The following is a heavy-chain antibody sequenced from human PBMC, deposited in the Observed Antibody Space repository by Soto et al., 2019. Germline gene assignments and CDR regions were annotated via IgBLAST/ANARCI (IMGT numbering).Heavy chain of an antibody. D-gene: IGHD4-17*01. CDR3: ARGGTYGDYVGY. CDR2: ISAYHGNT. V-gene: IGHV1-18*01. CDR1: GYTFTTYG. J-gene: IGHJ4*02. Sequence: QVQLVQSGAEVKKPGASVKVSCKASGYTFTTYGISWVRQAPGQGLEWMRWISAYHGNTNYAQTLQGRVTMTTGTTTSRGAMVLTSLRSDDTPVYCCARGGTYGDYVGYWGLGTLVT.